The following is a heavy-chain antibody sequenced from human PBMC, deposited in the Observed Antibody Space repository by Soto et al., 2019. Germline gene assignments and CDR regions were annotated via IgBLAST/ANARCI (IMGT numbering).Heavy chain of an antibody. Sequence: ASVKVSCKASGYSFTGYYIHWVRQAPGQGLEWMGWINAGNGNTKYSQKFQGRVTITRDTSASTAYMELSSLRSEDTAVYYCARGGSLATDDAFDIWGQGTMVTVSS. J-gene: IGHJ3*02. CDR3: ARGGSLATDDAFDI. D-gene: IGHD1-26*01. CDR1: GYSFTGYY. CDR2: INAGNGNT. V-gene: IGHV1-3*01.